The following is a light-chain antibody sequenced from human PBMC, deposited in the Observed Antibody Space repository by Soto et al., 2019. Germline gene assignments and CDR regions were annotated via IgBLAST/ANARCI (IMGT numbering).Light chain of an antibody. CDR3: QHYSSTPWT. CDR2: DAS. J-gene: IGKJ1*01. CDR1: QSLSRRY. Sequence: EIVLTQSPGTLSLSPGERATLSCRASQSLSRRYLAWYQQKPGQAPRLLIYDASNRATGIPDRFSGSGSGTDFTLTISRLEPEDFAVYYCQHYSSTPWTFGKGTKVEVK. V-gene: IGKV3-20*01.